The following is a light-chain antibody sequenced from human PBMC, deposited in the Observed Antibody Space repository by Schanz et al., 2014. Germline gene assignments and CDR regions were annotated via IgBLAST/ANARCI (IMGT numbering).Light chain of an antibody. V-gene: IGKV3D-15*01. CDR3: QQRNSWPLT. J-gene: IGKJ4*01. CDR2: GAS. CDR1: QSVSSN. Sequence: EIVMTQSPATLSVSPGERATLSCRASQSVSSNLAWYQQKPGQAPRLLMYGASSRATGIPDRFSGTGSGTDFTLIISRHEPEDFAAYSCQQRNSWPLTFGGGTKVEIK.